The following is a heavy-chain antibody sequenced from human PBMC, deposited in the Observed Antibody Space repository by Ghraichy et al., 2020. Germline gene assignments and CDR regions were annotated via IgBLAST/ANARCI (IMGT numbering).Heavy chain of an antibody. D-gene: IGHD7-27*01. CDR2: ISSDGSQI. Sequence: SCAASGFTFSTYAMHWVRQVPGKGLEWMAVISSDGSQIRYADYVKGRFTISRDNSKNTLYLHMNSLGTEDTAVYFCSREIWGTQYFDVWGRGTLVTVSS. V-gene: IGHV3-30-3*01. J-gene: IGHJ2*01. CDR3: SREIWGTQYFDV. CDR1: GFTFSTYA.